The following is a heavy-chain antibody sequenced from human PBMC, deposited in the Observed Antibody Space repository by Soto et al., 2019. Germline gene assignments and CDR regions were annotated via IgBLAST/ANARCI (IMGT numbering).Heavy chain of an antibody. J-gene: IGHJ4*02. CDR2: IYRDGSR. CDR3: VRDEGNSDSSAALY. D-gene: IGHD6-6*01. CDR1: GFTVSSNH. V-gene: IGHV3-66*01. Sequence: PGGSLRLSCAASGFTVSSNHMSWVRQAPGKGLEWVSVIYRDGSRYYADSVKARFTISRDISRNTLFLQMDSLRVEDTAMYFCVRDEGNSDSSAALYWGQGTRVTVSS.